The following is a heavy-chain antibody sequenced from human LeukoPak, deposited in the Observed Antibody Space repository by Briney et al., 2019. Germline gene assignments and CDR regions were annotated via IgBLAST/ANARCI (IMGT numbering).Heavy chain of an antibody. J-gene: IGHJ4*02. CDR3: AREVYSSGWNYFDY. CDR2: ISSSSSYI. D-gene: IGHD6-19*01. CDR1: GFTFSSYS. Sequence: GGSLRLSCAASGFTFSSYSMNWVRQAPGKGLEWVSFISSSSSYIYYADSVKGRFTISRDNAKNSLYLQMNSLRAEDTAVYYCAREVYSSGWNYFDYWGQGTLVTVSS. V-gene: IGHV3-21*01.